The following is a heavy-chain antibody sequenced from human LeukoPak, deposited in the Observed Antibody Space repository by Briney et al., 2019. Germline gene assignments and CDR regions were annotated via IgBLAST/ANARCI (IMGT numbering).Heavy chain of an antibody. Sequence: ASVTVSCKASRYTFTGYYIHWVRQAPGQGFECIGWINPNSGGTNYAQKFQGRVTMTRDTSISTAYMELSRLSSDDTAVYYCARDLYQWLPSTRPRDYYYYMDVWGEGTTVTVSS. D-gene: IGHD6-19*01. CDR1: RYTFTGYY. V-gene: IGHV1-2*02. CDR2: INPNSGGT. J-gene: IGHJ6*03. CDR3: ARDLYQWLPSTRPRDYYYYMDV.